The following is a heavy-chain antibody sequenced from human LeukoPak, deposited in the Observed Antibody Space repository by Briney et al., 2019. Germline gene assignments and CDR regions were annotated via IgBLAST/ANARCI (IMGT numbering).Heavy chain of an antibody. V-gene: IGHV3-21*01. D-gene: IGHD5-18*01. J-gene: IGHJ3*02. CDR3: AREPFVDTAMVTDDAFDI. Sequence: GGSLRLSCAASGFTFSSYSMNWVRQAPGKGPEWVSSISSSSYIYYADSVKGRFTISRDNAKNSLYLQMNSLRAEDTAVYYCAREPFVDTAMVTDDAFDIWGQGTMVTVSS. CDR2: ISSSSYI. CDR1: GFTFSSYS.